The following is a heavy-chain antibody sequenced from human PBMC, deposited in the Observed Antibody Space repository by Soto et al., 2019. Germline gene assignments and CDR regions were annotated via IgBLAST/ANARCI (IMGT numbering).Heavy chain of an antibody. CDR2: ISASGGGT. CDR1: GFTFGTYA. D-gene: IGHD6-19*01. CDR3: VKDWGNCGWYIALFEY. V-gene: IGHV3-23*01. J-gene: IGHJ4*02. Sequence: EVQLLQSGGGLARPGGSLRLSCVASGFTFGTYAMNWVRQAPGQGLEWDSGISASGGGTYYADSVKGRFTITRDNSKNTFSLQMRSLRAEDPAISYCVKDWGNCGWYIALFEYWGQGTLVNVPS.